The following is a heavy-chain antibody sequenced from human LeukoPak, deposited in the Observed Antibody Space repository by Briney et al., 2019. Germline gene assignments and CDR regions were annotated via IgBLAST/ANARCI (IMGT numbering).Heavy chain of an antibody. Sequence: GGSLRLSXAASGFTFSSYAMSWVRQAPGKGLEWVSAISGSGGSTYYAGSVKSRFTISRDNAKNSLYLQMNSLRAEDTAVYYCARESRRVCSSTGCYSDYWGQGTLVTVSS. J-gene: IGHJ4*02. CDR3: ARESRRVCSSTGCYSDY. D-gene: IGHD2-2*02. CDR1: GFTFSSYA. CDR2: ISGSGGST. V-gene: IGHV3-23*01.